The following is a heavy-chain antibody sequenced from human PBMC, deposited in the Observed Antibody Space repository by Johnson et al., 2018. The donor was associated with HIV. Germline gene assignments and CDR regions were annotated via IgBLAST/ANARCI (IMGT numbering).Heavy chain of an antibody. Sequence: VQLVESGGGVVQPGGSLRLSCAASGFTFSSYAMHWVRQAPGKGLEWVAVISYDGSNKYYADSVKGRFTISRDNSKNTLYLKMNSLRAEDTAVYYCARDGYYYDSSGYYDHDGFDIWGQGTMVTVSS. CDR3: ARDGYYYDSSGYYDHDGFDI. CDR1: GFTFSSYA. V-gene: IGHV3-30-3*01. D-gene: IGHD3-22*01. J-gene: IGHJ3*02. CDR2: ISYDGSNK.